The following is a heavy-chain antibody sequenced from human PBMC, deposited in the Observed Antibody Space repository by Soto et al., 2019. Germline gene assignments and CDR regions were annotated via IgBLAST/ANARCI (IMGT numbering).Heavy chain of an antibody. CDR3: ARSPPQGYQLLFYYYYYGMDV. Sequence: SVKVSCKASGGTFSSYAISWVRQAPGQGLEWMGGIIPIFGTANYAQKFQGRVTITADKSTSTAYMELSSLRSEDTAVYYCARSPPQGYQLLFYYYYYGMDVWGQGTTVTVSS. CDR1: GGTFSSYA. CDR2: IIPIFGTA. D-gene: IGHD2-2*01. J-gene: IGHJ6*02. V-gene: IGHV1-69*06.